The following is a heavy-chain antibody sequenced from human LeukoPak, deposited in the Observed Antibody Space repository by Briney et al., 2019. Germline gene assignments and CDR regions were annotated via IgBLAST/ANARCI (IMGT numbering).Heavy chain of an antibody. D-gene: IGHD6-19*01. CDR2: INHSGST. J-gene: IGHJ4*02. V-gene: IGHV4-34*01. CDR3: ARGGSGRANSLYYFDY. Sequence: PSETLSLTCAVYGGSFSGYYWSWIRQPPGKGLEWIGEINHSGSTNYNPSLKSRVTISVDTSKNQFSLKLSSVTAADTAVYYCARGGSGRANSLYYFDYWGQGTLVTVSS. CDR1: GGSFSGYY.